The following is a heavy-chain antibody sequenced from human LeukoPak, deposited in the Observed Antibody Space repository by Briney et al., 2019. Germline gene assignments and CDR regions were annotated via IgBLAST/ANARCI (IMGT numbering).Heavy chain of an antibody. J-gene: IGHJ5*02. D-gene: IGHD3-22*01. CDR3: ARMDSGYYGNWFDP. V-gene: IGHV4-4*02. CDR1: GGSISSSHW. CDR2: IYHSGST. Sequence: PSGTLSLTCAVSGGSISSSHWWSWVRQPPGKGLEWIGEIYHSGSTNYNPSLKSRVTISVDKSKNQFSLKLTSVTAADTAVYYCARMDSGYYGNWFDPWGQGTLVTVSS.